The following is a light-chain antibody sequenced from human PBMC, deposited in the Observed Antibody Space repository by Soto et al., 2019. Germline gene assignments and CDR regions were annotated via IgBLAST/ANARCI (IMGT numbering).Light chain of an antibody. V-gene: IGLV1-36*01. J-gene: IGLJ2*01. Sequence: QSVLTQPPSVSEAPRQRVTISCSGISSNIGNNAVNWYQQLPGKAPKLLIYYDDLLPSGVSDRFSGSKSGTSASLAISGLQSEDEADYYCAAWDDSLNGSVVFGGGTKLTVL. CDR2: YDD. CDR1: SSNIGNNA. CDR3: AAWDDSLNGSVV.